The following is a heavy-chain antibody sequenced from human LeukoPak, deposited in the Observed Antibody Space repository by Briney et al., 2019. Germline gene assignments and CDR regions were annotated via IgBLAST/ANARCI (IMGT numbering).Heavy chain of an antibody. CDR1: GFVFNTYW. CDR2: ISADGTAT. D-gene: IGHD4-17*01. CDR3: ARDTEEMFDP. V-gene: IGHV3-74*03. Sequence: GGSQRLSCTASGFVFNTYWMHWLRQAPGKGLVWVAFISADGTATKYADSVKGRLTISRDNAKNTLYLQMNSLRVDDTAFYYCARDTEEMFDPWGEGTLVTVSS. J-gene: IGHJ5*02.